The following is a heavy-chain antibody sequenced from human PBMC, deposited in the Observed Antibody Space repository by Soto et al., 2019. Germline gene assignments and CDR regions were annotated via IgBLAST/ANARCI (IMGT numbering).Heavy chain of an antibody. D-gene: IGHD1-26*01. CDR3: ARERIVDREVYMDV. V-gene: IGHV3-53*04. CDR1: GFTVSSNY. CDR2: IYSGGST. J-gene: IGHJ6*03. Sequence: EVQLVESGGGLVQPGGSLRLSCAASGFTVSSNYMSWVRQAPGKGLEWVSVIYSGGSTYYADSVKGRFTISRHNSKNTLYLQMNSLRAVDTAVYYCARERIVDREVYMDVWGKGTTVTVSS.